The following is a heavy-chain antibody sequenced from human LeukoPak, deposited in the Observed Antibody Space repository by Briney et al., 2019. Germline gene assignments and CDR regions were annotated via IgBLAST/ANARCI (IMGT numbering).Heavy chain of an antibody. CDR1: GYSFTNYW. Sequence: GESLKISCKGSGYSFTNYWIAWVRQMPGKGLEWMGIISPGGSDTKYSPSFQGQVTISADKSISTAYLQWSSLKASDTAMYYCARHVPHGDYWGQGTLVTVSS. V-gene: IGHV5-51*01. J-gene: IGHJ4*02. CDR3: ARHVPHGDY. CDR2: ISPGGSDT.